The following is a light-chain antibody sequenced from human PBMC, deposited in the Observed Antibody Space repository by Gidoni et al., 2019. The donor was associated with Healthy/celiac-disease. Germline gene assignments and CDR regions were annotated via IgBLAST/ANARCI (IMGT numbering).Light chain of an antibody. CDR1: QSISSW. CDR3: QQYNSYSQT. J-gene: IGKJ1*01. Sequence: DIQMTQSPSTLSASVGDRVTITCRASQSISSWLAWYQQKPGKAPKLLIYDAYSLESGVPSRFSGSGSGTEFTLTISSLQPDDFATYYCQQYNSYSQTFXQXTKVXIK. V-gene: IGKV1-5*01. CDR2: DAY.